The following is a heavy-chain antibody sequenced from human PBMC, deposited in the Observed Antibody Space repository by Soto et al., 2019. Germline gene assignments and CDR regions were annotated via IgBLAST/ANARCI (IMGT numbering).Heavy chain of an antibody. J-gene: IGHJ3*02. Sequence: QVQLQESGPGLVKPSQTLSLTCTVSCGSISSGGYYCSWIRQHPRKGLEWNGYIYYSGSTYYNPSLRSRVTISVDTSKNQFSLKLSSVTAAATDVYYCGGDSGRLRLGELSDAFDIWGQGTMVTVSS. D-gene: IGHD3-16*02. V-gene: IGHV4-31*03. CDR2: IYYSGST. CDR1: CGSISSGGYY. CDR3: GGDSGRLRLGELSDAFDI.